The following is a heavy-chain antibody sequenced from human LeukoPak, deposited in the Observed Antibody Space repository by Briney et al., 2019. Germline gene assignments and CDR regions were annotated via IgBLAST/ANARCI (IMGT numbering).Heavy chain of an antibody. CDR3: ARTPGAIFFFDH. CDR2: IDPTDSYA. J-gene: IGHJ4*02. V-gene: IGHV5-10-1*01. D-gene: IGHD2-2*01. CDR1: GYSFPNYW. Sequence: GESLKISCKGSGYSFPNYWISWVRQMPGKGLEWMGRIDPTDSYATYSPSFQGHVTISIDKSISTAYLQWTSLKASDTAMYYCARTPGAIFFFDHWGQGTLVTASS.